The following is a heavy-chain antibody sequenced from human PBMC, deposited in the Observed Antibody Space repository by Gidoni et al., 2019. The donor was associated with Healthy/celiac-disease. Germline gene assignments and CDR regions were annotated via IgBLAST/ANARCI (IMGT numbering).Heavy chain of an antibody. Sequence: QVQLVESGGGVVQPGRSLRLSCASSGFTFSRSAMHWVRPAPGKGLEWVAVRSYDGSNKYYADSVKGRFTISRDNSKNTLYLQMNSLRAEDTAVYYCASYAVEGVEYSSSSSIDYWGQGTLVTVSS. CDR3: ASYAVEGVEYSSSSSIDY. CDR1: GFTFSRSA. V-gene: IGHV3-30-3*01. D-gene: IGHD6-6*01. CDR2: RSYDGSNK. J-gene: IGHJ4*02.